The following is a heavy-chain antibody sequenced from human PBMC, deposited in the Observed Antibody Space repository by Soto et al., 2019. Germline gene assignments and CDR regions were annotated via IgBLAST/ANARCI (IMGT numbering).Heavy chain of an antibody. J-gene: IGHJ5*02. D-gene: IGHD3-3*01. CDR1: GGSISSSSYY. Sequence: SETLSLTCTVSGGSISSSSYYWGWIRQPPGKGLEWIGSIYYSGSTYYNPSLKSRVTISVDTSKNQFSLKLSSVTAADTAVYYCARHLHYDFWSGYYTDNWFDPWGQGTLVTVSS. CDR2: IYYSGST. V-gene: IGHV4-39*01. CDR3: ARHLHYDFWSGYYTDNWFDP.